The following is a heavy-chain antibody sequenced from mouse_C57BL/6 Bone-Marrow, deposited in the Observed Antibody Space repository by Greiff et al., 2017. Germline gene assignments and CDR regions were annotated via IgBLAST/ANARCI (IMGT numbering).Heavy chain of an antibody. CDR2: INPYNGGT. CDR1: GYTFTDYY. V-gene: IGHV1-19*01. Sequence: EVKLMESGPVLVKPGASVKMSCKASGYTFTDYYMNWVKQSHGKSLEWIGVINPYNGGTSYNQKFKGKATLTVDKSSSTAYMELNSLTSEDSAVYYCARSTTVVERYFDYWGQGTTLTVSS. J-gene: IGHJ2*01. CDR3: ARSTTVVERYFDY. D-gene: IGHD1-1*01.